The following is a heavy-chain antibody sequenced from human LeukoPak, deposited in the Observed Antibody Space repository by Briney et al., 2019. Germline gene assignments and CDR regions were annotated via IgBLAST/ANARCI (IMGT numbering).Heavy chain of an antibody. Sequence: GGSLRLSCAASGFTFSSYAMSWVRQAPGKGLEWVSAISGSGGSTYYADSVKGRFTISRDNSKNTLYLQMNSLRAEDTAVYYCAKDEWAPYYYGSGSQLDYWGQGTLVTVSS. V-gene: IGHV3-23*01. J-gene: IGHJ4*02. CDR3: AKDEWAPYYYGSGSQLDY. D-gene: IGHD3-10*01. CDR1: GFTFSSYA. CDR2: ISGSGGST.